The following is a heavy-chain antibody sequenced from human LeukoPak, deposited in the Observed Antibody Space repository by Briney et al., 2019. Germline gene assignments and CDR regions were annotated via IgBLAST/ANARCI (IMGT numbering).Heavy chain of an antibody. J-gene: IGHJ4*02. D-gene: IGHD3-16*01. CDR2: INHSGST. Sequence: SETLSLTCAVYGGSFSGYYWSWIRQPPGKGLEWIGEINHSGSTNYNPSLKSRVTISVDTSKNQFSLKLSSVTAADTAVYYCARGTGEDSYYFDYWGRGTLVTVSS. CDR1: GGSFSGYY. V-gene: IGHV4-34*01. CDR3: ARGTGEDSYYFDY.